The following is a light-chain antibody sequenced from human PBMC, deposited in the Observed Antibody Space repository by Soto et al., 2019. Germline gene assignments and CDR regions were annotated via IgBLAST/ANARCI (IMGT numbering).Light chain of an antibody. CDR1: SSNIGSHA. Sequence: SVLTQPPSASGTPGQRVTLSCSGSSSNIGSHAVNWYQQLPQTAPKLLIYRHNQRPSGVPDRFSGSKSGTSGSLAISGLQSEDEAEYYCAAWADSLNAYVFGTGTKVTVL. CDR2: RHN. J-gene: IGLJ1*01. V-gene: IGLV1-44*01. CDR3: AAWADSLNAYV.